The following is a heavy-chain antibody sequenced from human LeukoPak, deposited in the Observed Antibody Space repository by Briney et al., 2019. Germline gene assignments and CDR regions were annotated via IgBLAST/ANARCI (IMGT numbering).Heavy chain of an antibody. CDR2: INHSGST. CDR1: GGSISSSSSY. CDR3: ARRKAAAGRGLDY. V-gene: IGHV4-39*07. D-gene: IGHD6-13*01. Sequence: SETLSLTCTVSGGSISSSSSYWGWIRQPPGKGLEWIGEINHSGSTNYNPSLKSRVTISVDTSKNQFSLKLSSVTAADTAVYYCARRKAAAGRGLDYWGQGTLVTVSS. J-gene: IGHJ4*02.